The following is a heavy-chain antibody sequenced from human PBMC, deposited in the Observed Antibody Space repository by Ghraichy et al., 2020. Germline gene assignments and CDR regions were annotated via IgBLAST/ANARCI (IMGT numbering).Heavy chain of an antibody. V-gene: IGHV4-34*01. CDR1: GGSFSGYY. J-gene: IGHJ4*02. CDR2: INHSGST. D-gene: IGHD2-15*01. Sequence: SETLSLTCAVYGGSFSGYYWSWIRQPPGKGLEWIGEINHSGSTNYNPSLKSRVTISVDTSKNQFSLKLSSVTAADTAVHYFAGRHLLAWAATFDSWGQGTLVPVSS. CDR3: AGRHLLAWAATFDS.